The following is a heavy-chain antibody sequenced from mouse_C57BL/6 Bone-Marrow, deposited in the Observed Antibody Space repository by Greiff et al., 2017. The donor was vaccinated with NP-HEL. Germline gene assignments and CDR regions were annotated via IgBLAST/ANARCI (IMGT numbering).Heavy chain of an antibody. V-gene: IGHV10-1*01. CDR2: IRSKSNNYET. J-gene: IGHJ3*01. CDR1: GFSFNTYA. Sequence: GGGLVQPKGSLKLSCAASGFSFNTYAMNWVRQAPGKGLEWVARIRSKSNNYETYYAASVKDSFTISRDDSESMLYLQMNNLKTEDTAMYYCVIAAYYSNHFAYWGQGTLVTVSA. CDR3: VIAAYYSNHFAY. D-gene: IGHD2-5*01.